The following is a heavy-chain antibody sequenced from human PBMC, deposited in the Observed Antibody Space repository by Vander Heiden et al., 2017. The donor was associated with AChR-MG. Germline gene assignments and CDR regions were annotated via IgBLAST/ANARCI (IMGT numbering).Heavy chain of an antibody. CDR2: ISSSSSYI. J-gene: IGHJ4*02. D-gene: IGHD6-13*01. CDR3: ARDPGYSSSWYEIDY. CDR1: GFTFSSYS. Sequence: EVQLVESGGGLVKPGGSLRLSCAASGFTFSSYSMNWVRQAPGKGLEWVSSISSSSSYIYYADSVKGRFTISRDNAKNSLYLQMNSLRAEDTAVYYCARDPGYSSSWYEIDYWGQGTLVTVSS. V-gene: IGHV3-21*01.